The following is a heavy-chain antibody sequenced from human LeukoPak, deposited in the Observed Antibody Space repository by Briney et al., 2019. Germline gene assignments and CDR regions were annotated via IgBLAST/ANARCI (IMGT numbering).Heavy chain of an antibody. CDR1: GYTFTNNY. Sequence: ASVKVSCKASGYTFTNNYLHWVRQAPGQGLEWMGMIYPRDGSTSYAQNFQGRVTVTRDTSTTTVHMELRGLRSEDTAVYYCARYQEGFDYWGQGTVVTVSS. V-gene: IGHV1-46*01. CDR3: ARYQEGFDY. CDR2: IYPRDGST. J-gene: IGHJ4*02.